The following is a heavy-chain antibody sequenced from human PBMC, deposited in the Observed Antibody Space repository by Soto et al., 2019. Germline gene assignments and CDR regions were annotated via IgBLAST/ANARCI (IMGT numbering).Heavy chain of an antibody. CDR1: GGSISSYY. V-gene: IGHV4-59*01. CDR2: IYYSGIT. D-gene: IGHD1-20*01. Sequence: PSETLSLTCTVSGGSISSYYWSWIRQPPGKGLEWIGYIYYSGITNYNPSIKSRVNKSVDTSKNQFSLKLSSVTAADTAVYYCARYKSNYYYGMDVWGQGTTVTVSS. J-gene: IGHJ6*02. CDR3: ARYKSNYYYGMDV.